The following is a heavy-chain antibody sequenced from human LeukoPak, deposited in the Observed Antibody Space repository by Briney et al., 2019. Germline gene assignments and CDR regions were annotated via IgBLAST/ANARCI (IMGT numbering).Heavy chain of an antibody. D-gene: IGHD3-10*01. CDR3: ARDKRLLWFGELSNWFDP. V-gene: IGHV1-46*01. J-gene: IGHJ5*02. CDR1: GYTFTSYY. Sequence: ASVTVSCTASGYTFTSYYMHWVRQAPGQGLEWMGLTNPSGGSTSYAQKFQGRVTMTRDTSTSTVYMELSSLRSEDTAVYYCARDKRLLWFGELSNWFDPWGQGTLVTVSS. CDR2: TNPSGGST.